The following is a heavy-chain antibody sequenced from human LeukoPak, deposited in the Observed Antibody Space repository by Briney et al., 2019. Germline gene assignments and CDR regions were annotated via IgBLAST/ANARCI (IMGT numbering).Heavy chain of an antibody. Sequence: SETLSHTCVVSGGSISSSNWWNWVRQPPGKGLEWIGKIHQSGSTKYNPSLNSRVTISVDKSKNQFSLILSSVTAADTAVYYCARGGNSPFDYWGQGTLVTVSS. D-gene: IGHD4-23*01. J-gene: IGHJ4*02. CDR2: IHQSGST. V-gene: IGHV4-4*02. CDR1: GGSISSSNW. CDR3: ARGGNSPFDY.